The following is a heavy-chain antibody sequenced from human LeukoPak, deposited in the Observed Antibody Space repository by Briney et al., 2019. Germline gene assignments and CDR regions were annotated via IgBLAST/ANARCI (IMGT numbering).Heavy chain of an antibody. V-gene: IGHV3-30*04. D-gene: IGHD6-6*01. CDR3: ARDFSGSSSSSYYYYYMDV. J-gene: IGHJ6*03. CDR1: GFTFSSYA. CDR2: ISYDGSNK. Sequence: GGSLRLSCAASGFTFSSYAMHWVRQAPGKGLEWVAVISYDGSNKYYADSVKGRFTISRDNAKNSLYLQMNSLRAEDTAVYYCARDFSGSSSSSYYYYYMDVWGKGTTVTVSS.